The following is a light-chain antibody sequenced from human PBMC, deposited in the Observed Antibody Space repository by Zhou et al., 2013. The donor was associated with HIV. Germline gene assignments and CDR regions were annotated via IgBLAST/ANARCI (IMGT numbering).Light chain of an antibody. Sequence: EIVLTQSPGTLSLSPGERATLSCRASQSVNRCLAWYQQKPGQAPRLLIYGASSRATGIPDRFSGSGSGTDFTLTISRLEPEDFAVYYCQQYGNTPITFGQGTRLEIK. J-gene: IGKJ5*01. CDR1: QSVNRC. CDR3: QQYGNTPIT. CDR2: GAS. V-gene: IGKV3-20*01.